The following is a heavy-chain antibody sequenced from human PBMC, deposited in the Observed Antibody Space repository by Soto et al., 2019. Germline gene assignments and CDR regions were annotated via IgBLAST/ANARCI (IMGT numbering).Heavy chain of an antibody. J-gene: IGHJ2*01. Sequence: EVQLVESGGGLVKPGGSLRLSCAASGFTFSSYSMNWVRKAPGKELEWVSSISSSSSYIYYADSVKGRFTISRDNAKNSLYVQMNSLRAEDTAVYYCARDQVAGTRYFDLWGRGTLVTVSS. CDR3: ARDQVAGTRYFDL. CDR1: GFTFSSYS. V-gene: IGHV3-21*01. D-gene: IGHD6-19*01. CDR2: ISSSSSYI.